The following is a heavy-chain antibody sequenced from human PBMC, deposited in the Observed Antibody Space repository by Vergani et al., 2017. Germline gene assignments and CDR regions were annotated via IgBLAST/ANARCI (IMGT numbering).Heavy chain of an antibody. V-gene: IGHV3-11*05. CDR1: GFTFSDYY. Sequence: QVQMVESGGGLVKPGGSLRLSCAASGFTFSDYYMSWIRQARGKGLGWVSYISSSSSYTNYADSVKGRFTISRDNAKNSLYLQMNSLRAEDTAVYYCAKDWDTTGTPFDYWGQGTLVTVSS. CDR3: AKDWDTTGTPFDY. D-gene: IGHD1-1*01. J-gene: IGHJ4*02. CDR2: ISSSSSYT.